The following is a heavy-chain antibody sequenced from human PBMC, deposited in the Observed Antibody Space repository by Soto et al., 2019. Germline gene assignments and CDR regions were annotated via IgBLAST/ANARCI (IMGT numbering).Heavy chain of an antibody. CDR1: GFTFSSYS. D-gene: IGHD6-6*01. J-gene: IGHJ5*02. CDR2: ISSSSSYI. Sequence: GGSLRLSCAASGFTFSSYSMNWVRQAPGKGLEWVSSISSSSSYIYYADSVKGRFTISRDNAKNSLYLQMNSLRAEDTAVYYCASCASVYCSSSPPGWFDPWGQGTLVTVSS. CDR3: ASCASVYCSSSPPGWFDP. V-gene: IGHV3-21*01.